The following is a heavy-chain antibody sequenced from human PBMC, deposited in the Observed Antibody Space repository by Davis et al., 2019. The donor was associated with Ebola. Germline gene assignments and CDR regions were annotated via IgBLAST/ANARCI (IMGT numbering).Heavy chain of an antibody. CDR1: TFTFSSYA. V-gene: IGHV3-23*01. D-gene: IGHD1-7*01. CDR3: AKDFLTGTIGYYYGMDV. CDR2: ISGSGGST. J-gene: IGHJ6*02. Sequence: GESLKISCAASTFTFSSYAMSWVRQAPGKGLERVSTISGSGGSTYYADSVKGRFTISRDNSKNTLYLQMNSLRAEDTAVYYCAKDFLTGTIGYYYGMDVWGQGTTVTVSS.